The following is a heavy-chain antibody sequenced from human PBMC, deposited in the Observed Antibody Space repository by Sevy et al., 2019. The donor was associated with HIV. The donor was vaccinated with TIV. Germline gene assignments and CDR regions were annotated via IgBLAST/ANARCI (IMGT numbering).Heavy chain of an antibody. D-gene: IGHD3-3*01. CDR1: GFTFSSYG. CDR3: ARHTSHYDFWSGYYPLFDY. V-gene: IGHV3-33*01. CDR2: IWYDGSNK. Sequence: GGSLRLSCAASGFTFSSYGMHWVRQAPGKGLEWVAVIWYDGSNKYYADSVKGRFTISRDNSKNTLYLQMNSLRAEDTAVYYCARHTSHYDFWSGYYPLFDYWGQGTLVTVSS. J-gene: IGHJ4*02.